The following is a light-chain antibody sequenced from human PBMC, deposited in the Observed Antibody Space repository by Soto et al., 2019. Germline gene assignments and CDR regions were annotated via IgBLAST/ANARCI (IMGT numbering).Light chain of an antibody. CDR3: CSYAVGSTPYV. CDR2: EGS. Sequence: QSALTQPASVSGSPGQSITISCTGTSSDVGGYNLVSWYQQHPGKAPKLMIYEGSKRPSGVSNRFSGPKSGNTASLTISGLQAEDEADYYCCSYAVGSTPYVFGTGTKVTVL. CDR1: SSDVGGYNL. J-gene: IGLJ1*01. V-gene: IGLV2-23*01.